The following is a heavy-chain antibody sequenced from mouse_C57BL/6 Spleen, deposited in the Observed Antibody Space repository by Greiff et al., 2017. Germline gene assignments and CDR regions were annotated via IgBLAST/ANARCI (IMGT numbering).Heavy chain of an antibody. CDR1: GYTFTSSW. Sequence: QVQLQQPGAELVKPGASVKLSCKASGYTFTSSWMHWVKQRPGQGLEWIGMIHPNSGSTNYNEKFKSKATLTVDKSSSTAYMQLSSLTSEDSAVYYCAREGADWVDYWGQGTTLTVSS. CDR3: AREGADWVDY. J-gene: IGHJ2*01. CDR2: IHPNSGST. D-gene: IGHD4-1*01. V-gene: IGHV1-64*01.